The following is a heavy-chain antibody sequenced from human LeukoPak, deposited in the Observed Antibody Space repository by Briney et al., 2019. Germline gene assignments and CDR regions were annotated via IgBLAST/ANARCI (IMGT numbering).Heavy chain of an antibody. V-gene: IGHV3-7*01. Sequence: PGGSLRLSCAASGFTFSTYWMGWVRQAPGKGLEWVAKIKPDGSEKNHVDSVKGRFTISRDNAKNSLYLQLNSLRVEDTAVYYCARSRFYFDYWGQGTLVTVSS. CDR3: ARSRFYFDY. J-gene: IGHJ4*02. CDR2: IKPDGSEK. CDR1: GFTFSTYW.